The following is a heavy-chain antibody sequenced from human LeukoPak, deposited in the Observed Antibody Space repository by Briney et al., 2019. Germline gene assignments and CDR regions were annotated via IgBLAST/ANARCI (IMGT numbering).Heavy chain of an antibody. Sequence: PSETLSLTCAVYGGSFSGYYGGWIRQPPGKGLEWIGSISYSGNTYYNPSLKSRVTISVDTSKSQFSLKLSSVTAADTAVYYCARGISAAGDDPFDIWGQGTMVTVSS. CDR3: ARGISAAGDDPFDI. V-gene: IGHV4-34*01. CDR2: ISYSGNT. J-gene: IGHJ3*02. D-gene: IGHD6-13*01. CDR1: GGSFSGYY.